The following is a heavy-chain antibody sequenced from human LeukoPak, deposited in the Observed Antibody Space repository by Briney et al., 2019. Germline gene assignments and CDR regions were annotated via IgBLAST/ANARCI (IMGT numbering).Heavy chain of an antibody. CDR1: GGSISSYY. CDR2: IYPSGST. J-gene: IGHJ5*02. D-gene: IGHD6-13*01. CDR3: ARDRIIAGANWFDP. V-gene: IGHV4-4*07. Sequence: ETLSLTCTVSGGSISSYYWSWIRQPAGKGLEWIGRIYPSGSTNYNPSLKSRVTMSVDTSKNQFSLKLRSVTAADTAVYYCARDRIIAGANWFDPWGQGTLVTVSS.